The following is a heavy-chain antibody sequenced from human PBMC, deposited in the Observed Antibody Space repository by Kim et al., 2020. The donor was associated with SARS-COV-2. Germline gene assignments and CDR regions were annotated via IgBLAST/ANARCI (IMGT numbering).Heavy chain of an antibody. CDR3: AKVEAYCGGDCSIPRPVDY. J-gene: IGHJ4*02. V-gene: IGHV3-23*01. D-gene: IGHD2-21*01. Sequence: GGSLRLSCAASGFTFSSYAMSWVRQAPGKGLEWVSAISGSGGSTYYADSVKGRFTISRDNSKNTLYLQMNSLRAEDTAVYYCAKVEAYCGGDCSIPRPVDYWGQGTLVTVSS. CDR1: GFTFSSYA. CDR2: ISGSGGST.